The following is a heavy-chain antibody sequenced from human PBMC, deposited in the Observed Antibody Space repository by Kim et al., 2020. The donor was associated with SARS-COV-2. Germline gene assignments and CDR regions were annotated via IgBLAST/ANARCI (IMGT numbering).Heavy chain of an antibody. J-gene: IGHJ4*02. D-gene: IGHD3-22*01. CDR3: ARERGGDDSSGYFAY. Sequence: SGTLSLTCTVSGGSISGFFWNWIRQPPGKGLEWIGYMYYSGSTNYNPSLESRVTISVDTSKNQVSLKLRSVTAADTAVYYCARERGGDDSSGYFAYWGQG. CDR2: MYYSGST. V-gene: IGHV4-59*01. CDR1: GGSISGFF.